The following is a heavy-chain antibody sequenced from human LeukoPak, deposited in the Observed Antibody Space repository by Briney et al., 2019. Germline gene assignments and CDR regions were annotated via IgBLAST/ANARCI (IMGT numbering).Heavy chain of an antibody. CDR2: IEQDGSEK. Sequence: GGSLRLSCAASGVSFSSYWMRWVRQAPGKGLEWVANIEQDGSEKYYVDSVKGRFTISRDNAKNSLYLQMNSLRVEDTAVYYCAREALLWFGEPFDYWGQGTLVPVSS. CDR3: AREALLWFGEPFDY. CDR1: GVSFSSYW. J-gene: IGHJ4*02. V-gene: IGHV3-7*01. D-gene: IGHD3-10*01.